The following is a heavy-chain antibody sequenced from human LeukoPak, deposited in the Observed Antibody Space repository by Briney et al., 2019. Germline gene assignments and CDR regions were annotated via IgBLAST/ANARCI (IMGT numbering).Heavy chain of an antibody. Sequence: GASVKVSCKASGYTFTGYYMHWVRQAPGQGLEWMGWINPNSGGTNYAQKFQGRVTMTRDTSISTAYMELSRLRSDDTAVYYCARDSTITMIVVVTSWAFDIWGQGTMVTVSS. CDR1: GYTFTGYY. CDR3: ARDSTITMIVVVTSWAFDI. CDR2: INPNSGGT. V-gene: IGHV1-2*02. D-gene: IGHD3-22*01. J-gene: IGHJ3*02.